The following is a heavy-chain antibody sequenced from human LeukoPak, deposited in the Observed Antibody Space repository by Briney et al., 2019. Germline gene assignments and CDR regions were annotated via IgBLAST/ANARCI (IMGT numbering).Heavy chain of an antibody. D-gene: IGHD6-13*01. CDR2: ISSSSSYI. CDR3: ARAGQQLNYYYGMDV. CDR1: GFTFSSYS. V-gene: IGHV3-21*01. J-gene: IGHJ6*02. Sequence: GGSLRLSCAASGFTFSSYSMNWVRQAPGKGLEWVSSISSSSSYIYYADSVKGRFTISRDNAKNSLYLQVNSLRAEDTAVYHCARAGQQLNYYYGMDVWGQGTTVTVSS.